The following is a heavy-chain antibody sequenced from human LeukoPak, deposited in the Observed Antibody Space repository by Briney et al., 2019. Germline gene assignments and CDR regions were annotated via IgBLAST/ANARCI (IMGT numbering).Heavy chain of an antibody. CDR1: GGSISSYY. J-gene: IGHJ6*03. Sequence: PSETLSLTCTVSGGSISSYYWSWIRQPPGKGLEWIGYIYYSGSTNYNPSLKSRVTISVDTSKNQFSLRLSSVTAADTAVYYCARGPSVVYYYYMDVWGKGTTVTVSS. V-gene: IGHV4-59*12. D-gene: IGHD2-15*01. CDR3: ARGPSVVYYYYMDV. CDR2: IYYSGST.